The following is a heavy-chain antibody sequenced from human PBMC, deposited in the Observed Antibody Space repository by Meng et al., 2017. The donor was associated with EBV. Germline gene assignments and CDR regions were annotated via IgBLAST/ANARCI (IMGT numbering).Heavy chain of an antibody. CDR2: IYWDDDK. CDR1: GFSLSSRGVG. V-gene: IGHV2-5*02. J-gene: IGHJ4*02. D-gene: IGHD6-6*01. CDR3: AHIIAARPFDY. Sequence: IPCNASGPTLGKPTPTLTLARTFSGFSLSSRGVGVGWIRQPPGKALEWLALIYWDDDKRYSPSLKSRLTITKDTSKNQVVLTMTNMDPVDAATYYCAHIIAARPFDYWGQGTLVTVSS.